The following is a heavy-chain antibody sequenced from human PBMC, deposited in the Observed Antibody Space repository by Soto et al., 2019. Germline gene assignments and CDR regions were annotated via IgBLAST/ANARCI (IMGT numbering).Heavy chain of an antibody. CDR1: GFTFSSYS. J-gene: IGHJ4*02. CDR3: ASGRSGWYPYFDY. CDR2: ISSSSSYI. V-gene: IGHV3-21*01. Sequence: GGSLRLSCAASGFTFSSYSMNWVRQAPGKGLEWVSSISSSSSYIYYADSVKGRFTISRDNAKNSLYLQMNSLRAEDTAVYYCASGRSGWYPYFDYWGQGTLVTVSS. D-gene: IGHD6-19*01.